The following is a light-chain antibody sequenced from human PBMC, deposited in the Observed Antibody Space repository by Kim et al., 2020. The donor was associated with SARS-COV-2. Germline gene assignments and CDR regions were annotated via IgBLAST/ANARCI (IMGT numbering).Light chain of an antibody. CDR2: YDS. Sequence: SYELTQPPSVSVAPGKTARITCGGNNIGSKSVHWYQQKPGHAPVLVIYYDSDRPLGIPERLSGSNSGNTATLTISRVEAGDEADYYCQVWGSSSDHVVFG. V-gene: IGLV3-21*01. J-gene: IGLJ2*01. CDR3: QVWGSSSDHVV. CDR1: NIGSKS.